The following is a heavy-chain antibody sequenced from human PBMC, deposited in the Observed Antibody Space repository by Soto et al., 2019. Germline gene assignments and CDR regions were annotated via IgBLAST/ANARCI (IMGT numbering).Heavy chain of an antibody. CDR1: NASISIRKS. CDR2: IYHSGSI. D-gene: IGHD3-10*01. V-gene: IGHV4-4*02. CDR3: ASKFGELLADAFDI. J-gene: IGHJ3*02. Sequence: SETLSLTYNVSNASISIRKSWACVRQTPGKGLEWIGEIYHSGSINHNPSLKSRVTMSVDKSNNQFSLKMTSVTAADTAVYYCASKFGELLADAFDIWGQGT.